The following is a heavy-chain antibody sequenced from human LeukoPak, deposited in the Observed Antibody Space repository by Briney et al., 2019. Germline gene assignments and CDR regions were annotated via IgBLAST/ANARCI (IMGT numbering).Heavy chain of an antibody. CDR3: ARDSLDYYDSSGYPE. D-gene: IGHD3-22*01. CDR2: IYHSGST. CDR1: GGSISSYY. Sequence: SETLSLTCTVSGGSISSYYWSWIRQPPGKGLEWIGYIYHSGSTNYNPSLKSRVTISVDTSKNQFSLKLSSVTAADTAVYYCARDSLDYYDSSGYPEWGQGTLVTVSS. V-gene: IGHV4-59*01. J-gene: IGHJ4*02.